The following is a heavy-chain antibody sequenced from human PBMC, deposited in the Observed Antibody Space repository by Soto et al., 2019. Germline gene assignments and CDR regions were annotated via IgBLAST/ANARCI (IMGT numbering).Heavy chain of an antibody. Sequence: SETLSLTCAVSGGSISSGGYSWSWIRQQPGKGLEWIGYIYYTGSTYYNPSLKSRITISVDTSKTQFSLKMSSVTAADTAVYFCGRELRDGNTYTPDYWGQGTLVTVSS. J-gene: IGHJ4*02. CDR3: GRELRDGNTYTPDY. CDR1: GGSISSGGYS. CDR2: IYYTGST. V-gene: IGHV4-31*11.